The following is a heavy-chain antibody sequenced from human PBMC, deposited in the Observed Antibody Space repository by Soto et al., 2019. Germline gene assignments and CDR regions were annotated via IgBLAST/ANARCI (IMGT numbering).Heavy chain of an antibody. V-gene: IGHV4-30-4*01. J-gene: IGHJ6*02. CDR3: ARDPLDGMDV. CDR2: IYHTGNT. Sequence: HVQLHQSGPRLVKPSQTLSLECSVIGGSVNTGDNYWSWVRQSPGRGLEWIGYIYHTGNTFYNPAHENRVTMSVDASKNQFSLTLTSVTAADTAVYFCARDPLDGMDVWGQGTNVTVSS. CDR1: GGSVNTGDNY.